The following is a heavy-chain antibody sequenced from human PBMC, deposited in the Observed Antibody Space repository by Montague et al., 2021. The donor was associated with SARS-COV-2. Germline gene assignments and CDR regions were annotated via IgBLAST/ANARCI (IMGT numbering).Heavy chain of an antibody. J-gene: IGHJ3*02. Sequence: SETLSLTCAVSGGSISSSNWWSWVSQPPGKGLEWIGEIYHSGSTNYNPSLKSRVTITVDKSKNQFSLKLSSVTAADTAVDYCARGYRRITIFGVVIYDAFDIWGQGTMVTVSS. CDR1: GGSISSSNW. D-gene: IGHD3-3*01. V-gene: IGHV4-4*02. CDR3: ARGYRRITIFGVVIYDAFDI. CDR2: IYHSGST.